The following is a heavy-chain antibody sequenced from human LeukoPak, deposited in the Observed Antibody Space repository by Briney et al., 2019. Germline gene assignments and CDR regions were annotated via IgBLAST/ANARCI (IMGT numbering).Heavy chain of an antibody. CDR2: THYSDHT. CDR3: ARDRRREDLDAFTI. CDR1: GVSITSKY. J-gene: IGHJ3*02. Sequence: SEKLSFTCTVSGVSITSKYWIWIRQPPGQGLQWVAYTHYSDHTNYNPSLKSRVTISVDTSKNQLSLMLSSVSAADTAVYYCARDRRREDLDAFTIWGEPSIVTVSS. D-gene: IGHD1-14*01. V-gene: IGHV4-59*12.